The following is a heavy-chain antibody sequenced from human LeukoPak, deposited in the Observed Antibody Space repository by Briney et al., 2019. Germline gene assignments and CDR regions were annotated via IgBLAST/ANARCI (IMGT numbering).Heavy chain of an antibody. J-gene: IGHJ4*02. CDR3: ARDLGDYVWGSYRYTLY. CDR2: ISGSGGST. Sequence: GGSLRLSCAASGFTFSSYAMSWVRQAPGKGLEWVSAISGSGGSTYYADSVKGRFTISRDNSKNTLYLQMNSLRAEDTAAYYCARDLGDYVWGSYRYTLYWGQGTLVTVSS. CDR1: GFTFSSYA. V-gene: IGHV3-23*01. D-gene: IGHD3-16*02.